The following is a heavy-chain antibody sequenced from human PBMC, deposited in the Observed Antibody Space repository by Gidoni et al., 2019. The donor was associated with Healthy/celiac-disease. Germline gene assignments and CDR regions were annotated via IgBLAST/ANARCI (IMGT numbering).Heavy chain of an antibody. J-gene: IGHJ4*02. D-gene: IGHD2-8*01. CDR1: GYTFTSYY. V-gene: IGHV1-46*01. CDR3: ARGGIVLMVYATPIDY. Sequence: QVQLVQSGAEVKKPGASMKVSCKASGYTFTSYYMHWVRPAPGQGLEWMGIINPSGGSTSYAQKFQGRVTMTRDTSTSTVYMELSSLRSEDTAVYYCARGGIVLMVYATPIDYWGQGTLVTVSS. CDR2: INPSGGST.